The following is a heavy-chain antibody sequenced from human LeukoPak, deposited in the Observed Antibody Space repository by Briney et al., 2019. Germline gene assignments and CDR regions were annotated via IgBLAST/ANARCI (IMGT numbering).Heavy chain of an antibody. CDR2: INHSGST. CDR3: ARALDY. CDR1: GGSFSGYY. J-gene: IGHJ4*02. Sequence: SETLSLTCAVYGGSFSGYYWSWIRQPPGKGLEWIGEINHSGSTNYNPSLKSRVTISVDTSKNQFSLKLSSVTAADTAVYYCARALDYWDQGTLVTVSS. V-gene: IGHV4-34*01.